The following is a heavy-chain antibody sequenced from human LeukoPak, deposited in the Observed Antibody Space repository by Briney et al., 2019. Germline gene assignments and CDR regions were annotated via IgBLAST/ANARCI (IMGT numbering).Heavy chain of an antibody. CDR1: GFTFSSYW. Sequence: GGSLRLSCAAPGFTFSSYWMSWVRQAPGKGLEWVANIKQDGSEKYYVDSVKGRFTISRDNAKNSLYLQMNSLRAEDTAVYYCARLLNSGWYDYFDYWGQGTLVTVSS. D-gene: IGHD6-19*01. J-gene: IGHJ4*02. CDR2: IKQDGSEK. V-gene: IGHV3-7*01. CDR3: ARLLNSGWYDYFDY.